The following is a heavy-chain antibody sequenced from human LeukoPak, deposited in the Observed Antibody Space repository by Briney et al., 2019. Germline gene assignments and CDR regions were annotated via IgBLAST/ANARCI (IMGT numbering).Heavy chain of an antibody. D-gene: IGHD2-2*01. V-gene: IGHV1-69*13. CDR3: ARDRCSSTSCIIRLDY. J-gene: IGHJ4*02. Sequence: SVTVSCTASGGTFSIYAISWVRQAPGQGLEWMGGIIPIFGTANYAQKFQGRVTITADESTSTAYMELSGLRSEDTAVYYCARDRCSSTSCIIRLDYWGQGTLVTVSS. CDR2: IIPIFGTA. CDR1: GGTFSIYA.